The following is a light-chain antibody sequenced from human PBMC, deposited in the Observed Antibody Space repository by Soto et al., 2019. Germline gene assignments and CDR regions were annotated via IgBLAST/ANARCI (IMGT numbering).Light chain of an antibody. CDR2: DVS. Sequence: QSALTQPASVSGSPGQSITISCTGTSSDVGGYNYVSWYQQHPGKAPKLMIYDVSNRPSGVSNRFSGSKSGNTASRTISGLQGEDEADYYCSSYTTSGNGVFGGGTQLTVL. V-gene: IGLV2-14*01. CDR3: SSYTTSGNGV. J-gene: IGLJ2*01. CDR1: SSDVGGYNY.